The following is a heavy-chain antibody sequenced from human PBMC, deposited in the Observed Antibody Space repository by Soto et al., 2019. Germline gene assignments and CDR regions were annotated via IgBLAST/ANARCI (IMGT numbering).Heavy chain of an antibody. D-gene: IGHD2-8*01. CDR1: GLTFSAYA. Sequence: EMQLLESGGALEQPGGSLRLSCAASGLTFSAYAMTWVRLPPGRGLDYVSAITSSGDKSWYADSVKGRFTVSRDNSKSTLYLQMNSLRGEDTAIYYCAKGALGYCHHGICYQHSDYWGQGTLVTVS. J-gene: IGHJ4*02. V-gene: IGHV3-23*01. CDR2: ITSSGDKS. CDR3: AKGALGYCHHGICYQHSDY.